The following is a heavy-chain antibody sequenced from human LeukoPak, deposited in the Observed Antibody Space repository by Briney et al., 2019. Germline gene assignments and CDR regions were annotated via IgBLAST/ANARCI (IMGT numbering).Heavy chain of an antibody. D-gene: IGHD4-17*01. Sequence: ASVKVSCKASGYTFTGYYMHWVRQAPGQGLEWMGIINPSGGSTSYAQKFQGRVTMTRDTSTSTVYMELSSLRSEDTAVYYCARDGRTVTTEARAFDIWGQGTMVTVSS. CDR2: INPSGGST. V-gene: IGHV1-46*01. J-gene: IGHJ3*02. CDR3: ARDGRTVTTEARAFDI. CDR1: GYTFTGYY.